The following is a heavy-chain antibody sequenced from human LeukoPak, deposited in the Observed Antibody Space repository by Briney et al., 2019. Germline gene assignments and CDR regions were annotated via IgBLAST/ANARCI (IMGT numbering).Heavy chain of an antibody. Sequence: GGSLRLSCAASGFTFDDYAMHWVRQAPGKGLEWVSLISGDGGSTYYADSVKGRFTISRDNSKNSLYLQMNSLRTEDTALYYCASQMASGAFDIWGQGTMVTVSS. CDR2: ISGDGGST. V-gene: IGHV3-43*02. D-gene: IGHD5-24*01. J-gene: IGHJ3*02. CDR1: GFTFDDYA. CDR3: ASQMASGAFDI.